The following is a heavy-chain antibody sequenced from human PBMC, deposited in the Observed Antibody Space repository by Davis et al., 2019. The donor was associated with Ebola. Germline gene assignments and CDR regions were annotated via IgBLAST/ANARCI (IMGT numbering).Heavy chain of an antibody. D-gene: IGHD3-10*01. CDR3: AREYVVQGVISYGMDV. CDR2: IIPIFGTA. CDR1: GGTFSSYA. Sequence: SVKVSCKASGGTFSSYAISWVRQAPGQGLEWMGGIIPIFGTANYAQKFQGRVTITADESTSTAYMELSSLRSEDTAVYYCAREYVVQGVISYGMDVWGQGTTVTVSS. J-gene: IGHJ6*02. V-gene: IGHV1-69*13.